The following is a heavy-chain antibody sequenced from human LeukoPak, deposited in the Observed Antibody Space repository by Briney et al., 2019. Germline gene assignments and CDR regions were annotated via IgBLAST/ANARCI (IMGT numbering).Heavy chain of an antibody. Sequence: SETLSLTCAVYDGSFSGYYWSWIRQPPGKWLEWIGEINHSGSTNYNPSLKSRVTISVDTSKNQFSLKLSSVTAADTAVYYCARDYYDTTGNFDYWGQGTLVTVSS. CDR3: ARDYYDTTGNFDY. J-gene: IGHJ4*02. V-gene: IGHV4-34*01. CDR1: DGSFSGYY. D-gene: IGHD3-22*01. CDR2: INHSGST.